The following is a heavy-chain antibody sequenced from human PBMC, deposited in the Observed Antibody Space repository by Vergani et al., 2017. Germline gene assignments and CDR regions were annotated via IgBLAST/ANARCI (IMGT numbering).Heavy chain of an antibody. CDR1: GGSFSGYY. V-gene: IGHV4-34*01. CDR2: INHSGST. CDR3: ARGTNDYGDYGSQYYFDY. D-gene: IGHD4-17*01. J-gene: IGHJ4*02. Sequence: QVQLQQWGAGLLKPSETLSLTCAVYGGSFSGYYWSWIRQPPGKGLEWIGEINHSGSTNYNPSLKSRVTISVDTSKNQFSLKLSSVTAADTAVYYCARGTNDYGDYGSQYYFDYWGQGTLVTVSS.